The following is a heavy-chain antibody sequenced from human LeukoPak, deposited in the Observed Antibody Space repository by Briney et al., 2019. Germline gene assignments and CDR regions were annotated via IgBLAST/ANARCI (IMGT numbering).Heavy chain of an antibody. CDR1: GYSVTTYW. CDR3: ASSSRPYGTGTYSYDY. V-gene: IGHV5-51*01. Sequence: PGESLKISCKGSGYSVTTYWIGWVRQMPGKGLEWMGVIYPGDSDTRYSPSFQGQVPISADKSISTAYLQWSRLKASDTAIYYCASSSRPYGTGTYSYDYWGQGILVTVSS. CDR2: IYPGDSDT. J-gene: IGHJ4*02. D-gene: IGHD3-10*01.